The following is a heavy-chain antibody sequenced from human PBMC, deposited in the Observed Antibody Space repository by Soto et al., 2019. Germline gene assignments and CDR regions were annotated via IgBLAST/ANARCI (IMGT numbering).Heavy chain of an antibody. CDR3: ARDRTDYGDSQAIFDY. CDR2: IYYSRST. CDR1: GGSISSYY. Sequence: SETLSLTCTVSGGSISSYYWSWIRQPPGKGLEWIGYIYYSRSTNYNPSLKSRVTISVDTSKNQFSLKLSSVTAADTAVYYCARDRTDYGDSQAIFDYWGQGTLVTVSS. D-gene: IGHD4-17*01. V-gene: IGHV4-59*01. J-gene: IGHJ4*02.